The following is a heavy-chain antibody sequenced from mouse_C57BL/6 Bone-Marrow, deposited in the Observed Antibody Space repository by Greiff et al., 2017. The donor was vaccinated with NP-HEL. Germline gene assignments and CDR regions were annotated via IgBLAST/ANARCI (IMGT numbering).Heavy chain of an antibody. V-gene: IGHV1-55*01. CDR1: GYTFTSYW. Sequence: QVQLQQPGAELVKPGASVKMSCKASGYTFTSYWITWVKQRPGQGLEWIGDIYPGSGSTNYNEKFKSKATLTVDTSSSTAYMQLSSLTSEDSAVYYCARKWDWAFYAMDYWGQGTSVTVSS. CDR2: IYPGSGST. CDR3: ARKWDWAFYAMDY. J-gene: IGHJ4*01. D-gene: IGHD4-1*01.